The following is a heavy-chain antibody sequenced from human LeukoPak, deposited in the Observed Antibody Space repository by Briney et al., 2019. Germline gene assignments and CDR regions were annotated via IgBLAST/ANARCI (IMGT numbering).Heavy chain of an antibody. V-gene: IGHV3-23*01. Sequence: GGSLRLSCTTSGFNFNTYTMSWVRQSPGKGLEWVSAINDDTPYYTDSVKGRFTVSRDKSKDTLYLQMNSLRAEDTAVYYCAIRVGPWGQGTLVTVSS. CDR2: INDDTP. CDR1: GFNFNTYT. D-gene: IGHD1-26*01. J-gene: IGHJ5*02. CDR3: AIRVGP.